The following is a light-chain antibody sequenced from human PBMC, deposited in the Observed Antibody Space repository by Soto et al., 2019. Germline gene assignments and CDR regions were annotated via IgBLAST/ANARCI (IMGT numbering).Light chain of an antibody. CDR1: SSDVGGYNL. CDR3: CSYAGSSTLV. J-gene: IGLJ2*01. Sequence: QSALTQPASVSGSPGQSITISCTGTSSDVGGYNLVSWYQQHPGKAPKLMIYEGSKRPSGVSKRFSGSKSGNTASLTISGLQAEDEADYYCCSYAGSSTLVFGGGTKLTVL. V-gene: IGLV2-23*01. CDR2: EGS.